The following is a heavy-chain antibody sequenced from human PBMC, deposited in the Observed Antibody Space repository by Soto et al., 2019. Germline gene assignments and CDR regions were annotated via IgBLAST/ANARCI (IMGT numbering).Heavy chain of an antibody. Sequence: EVQLLESGGGFVQPGGSLRLSCAASGFTFTNYALSWVRHAPGKGLEWVSTIGGGSGSSSYADSVKGRFSISRETSKHTLYLQMSSLRAEDTALYYCATRMYSTSWYYFVSWGQGTRVTVSS. CDR1: GFTFTNYA. CDR2: IGGGSGSS. V-gene: IGHV3-23*01. CDR3: ATRMYSTSWYYFVS. J-gene: IGHJ4*02. D-gene: IGHD6-13*01.